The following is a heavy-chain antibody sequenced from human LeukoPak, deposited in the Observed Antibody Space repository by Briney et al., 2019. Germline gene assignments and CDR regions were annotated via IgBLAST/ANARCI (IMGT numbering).Heavy chain of an antibody. J-gene: IGHJ4*02. CDR2: INPNSGNT. V-gene: IGHV1-8*02. CDR1: GGTFSSYA. D-gene: IGHD4-17*01. CDR3: ARGNKDYGDYARGLSDY. Sequence: GASVTVSFTASGGTFSSYAISWVRQAPGQGLEWMGWINPNSGNTGSAQKFQGRITMTRNTSITTAYMELSSLRSEDTAVYYCARGNKDYGDYARGLSDYWGQGTLVTVSS.